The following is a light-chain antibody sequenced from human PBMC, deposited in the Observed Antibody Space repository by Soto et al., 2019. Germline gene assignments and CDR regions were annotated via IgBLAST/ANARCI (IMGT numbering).Light chain of an antibody. CDR2: GAS. V-gene: IGKV3-20*01. Sequence: EIVLTQSPGTLSLSPGERATLSCRASQSVSSSYLTWYKQKPGQAPRLRIYGASSRDTGIPDRFSGSGSVTDFTPAISRLEPEDFPVYDCQQYGSSPVTLGQGTKVEIK. J-gene: IGKJ1*01. CDR1: QSVSSSY. CDR3: QQYGSSPVT.